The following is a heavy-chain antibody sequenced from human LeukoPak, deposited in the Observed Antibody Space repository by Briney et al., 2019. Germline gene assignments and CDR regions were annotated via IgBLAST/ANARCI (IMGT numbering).Heavy chain of an antibody. CDR2: IYYSGST. CDR3: ARDGPSDSSSWYRRFDY. Sequence: ASETLSLTCTVSGGSISSSSYYWGWTRQPPGKGLEWIGSIYYSGSTYYNPSLKSRVTISVDTSKNQFSLKLSSVTAAGTAVYYCARDGPSDSSSWYRRFDYWGQGTLVTVSS. J-gene: IGHJ4*02. CDR1: GGSISSSSYY. V-gene: IGHV4-39*07. D-gene: IGHD6-13*01.